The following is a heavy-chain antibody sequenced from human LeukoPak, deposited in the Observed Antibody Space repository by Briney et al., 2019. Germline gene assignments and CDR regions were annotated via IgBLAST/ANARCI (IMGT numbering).Heavy chain of an antibody. CDR3: ARGVHVRKYDSNDNSFDP. V-gene: IGHV1-46*01. D-gene: IGHD3-22*01. J-gene: IGHJ5*02. CDR1: GYTFTSYG. Sequence: ASVKVSCKASGYTFTSYGISWVRQAPGQGLEWMGIINPSGGSTRYAQKLLGRVTMTRDMSTSTVYMELSSLRSEDTAVYYCARGVHVRKYDSNDNSFDPWGQGTLVTVSS. CDR2: INPSGGST.